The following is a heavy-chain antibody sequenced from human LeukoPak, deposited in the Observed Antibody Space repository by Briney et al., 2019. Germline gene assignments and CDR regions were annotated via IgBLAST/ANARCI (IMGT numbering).Heavy chain of an antibody. V-gene: IGHV4-31*03. CDR3: GREGGARLGGGAFDI. D-gene: IGHD3-16*01. CDR2: IHYSGST. J-gene: IGHJ3*02. Sequence: SETLSLTCTVSGGSISSGGYYWIWIRQHPGKGLEWIGYIHYSGSTYYNPSLKSRVTISVDTSKNQFSLKLSSVTVADTAVYYCGREGGARLGGGAFDIWGQGTMVTVSS. CDR1: GGSISSGGYY.